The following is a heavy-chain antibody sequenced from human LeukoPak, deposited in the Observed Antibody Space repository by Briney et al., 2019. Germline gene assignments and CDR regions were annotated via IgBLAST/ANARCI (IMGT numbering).Heavy chain of an antibody. CDR2: INTSGGST. V-gene: IGHV3-23*01. CDR3: AIMHPYYDGSGYWVQ. Sequence: GGSLRLSCAASGLTFGNYAMTWVRQAPGRGLEWVSGINTSGGSTAYADSVKGRFTISRDNPRNTLYMQMNSLRAEDTALYYCAIMHPYYDGSGYWVQWGQGTLVTVSS. D-gene: IGHD3-22*01. CDR1: GLTFGNYA. J-gene: IGHJ4*02.